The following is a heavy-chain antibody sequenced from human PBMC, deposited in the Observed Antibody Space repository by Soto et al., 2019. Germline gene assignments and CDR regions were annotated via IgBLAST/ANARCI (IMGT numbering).Heavy chain of an antibody. CDR1: GFTFSSYG. CDR3: AKDLVRGGSYYAFDY. Sequence: QVQLVESGGGVVQPGRSLRLSRAASGFTFSSYGMHWVRQAPGKGLEWVAVISYDGSNKYYADSVKGRFTISRDNSKNTLYLQMNSLRAEDTAVYYCAKDLVRGGSYYAFDYWGQGTLVTVSS. CDR2: ISYDGSNK. D-gene: IGHD1-26*01. J-gene: IGHJ4*02. V-gene: IGHV3-30*18.